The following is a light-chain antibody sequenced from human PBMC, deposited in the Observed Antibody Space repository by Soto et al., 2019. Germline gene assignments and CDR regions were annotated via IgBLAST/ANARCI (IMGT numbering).Light chain of an antibody. J-gene: IGKJ1*01. CDR3: QQYNSYLWT. V-gene: IGKV1-5*03. Sequence: DIQMTQSPSTLSASVGDRVTITCRASQTFGRWLAWFQQKPGKAPKLLIYEASNLQSGFPSRFSGSGSGTKFTLTISSLQPDDFATYYCQQYNSYLWTFGQGTKVDIK. CDR2: EAS. CDR1: QTFGRW.